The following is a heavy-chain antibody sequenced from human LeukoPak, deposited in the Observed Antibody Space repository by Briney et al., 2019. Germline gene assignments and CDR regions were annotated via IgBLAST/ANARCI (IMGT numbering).Heavy chain of an antibody. J-gene: IGHJ3*02. D-gene: IGHD3-22*01. Sequence: ASVKVSCKASGYTFTSYDINWVRQATGQGLEWMGWMNPNSGNTGYAQKFQGRVTITRNTSISTAYMELSSLRSEDTAVYYCARGRGRTYYYDSSGYLDGAFDIWGQGTMVTVSS. V-gene: IGHV1-8*03. CDR1: GYTFTSYD. CDR2: MNPNSGNT. CDR3: ARGRGRTYYYDSSGYLDGAFDI.